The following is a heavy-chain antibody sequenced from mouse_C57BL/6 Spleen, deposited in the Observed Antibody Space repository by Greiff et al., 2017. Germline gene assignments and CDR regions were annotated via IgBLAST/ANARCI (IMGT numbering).Heavy chain of an antibody. CDR1: GFTFNTYA. CDR3: VREWLRRGGWYFDV. CDR2: IRSKSSNYAT. V-gene: IGHV10-3*01. D-gene: IGHD2-2*01. Sequence: EVQLQESGGGLVQPKGSLKLSCAASGFTFNTYAMHWVRQAPGKGLEWVARIRSKSSNYATYYADSVKDRFTISRDDSQSMLYLQMNNLKTEDTAMYYCVREWLRRGGWYFDVWGTGTTVTVSS. J-gene: IGHJ1*03.